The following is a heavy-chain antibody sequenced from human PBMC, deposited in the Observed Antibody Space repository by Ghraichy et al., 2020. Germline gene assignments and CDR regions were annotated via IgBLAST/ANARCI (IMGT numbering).Heavy chain of an antibody. J-gene: IGHJ5*02. D-gene: IGHD3-22*01. V-gene: IGHV4-61*01. CDR2: IYYSGST. CDR1: GGSVSSGSYY. Sequence: SETLSLTCTVSGGSVSSGSYYWSWIRQPPGKGLEWIGYIYYSGSTNYNPSLKSRVTISVDTSKNQFSLKLSSVTAADTAVYYCARTGDSSGYYHGGGWFDPWGQGTLVTVSS. CDR3: ARTGDSSGYYHGGGWFDP.